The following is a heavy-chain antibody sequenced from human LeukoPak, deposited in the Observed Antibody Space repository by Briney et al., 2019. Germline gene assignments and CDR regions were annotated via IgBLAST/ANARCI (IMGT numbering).Heavy chain of an antibody. Sequence: GGSLRLSCAASEFTFTNFWMSWVRQAPGKGLEWVANTNRDGSEKYYVDSVKGRVTISRDNAMNFLYLQLNSLRVDDTAVYYCARVSASCRGCAFDIWGQGTVSPSLQ. CDR2: TNRDGSEK. V-gene: IGHV3-7*01. D-gene: IGHD2-2*01. J-gene: IGHJ3*02. CDR1: EFTFTNFW. CDR3: ARVSASCRGCAFDI.